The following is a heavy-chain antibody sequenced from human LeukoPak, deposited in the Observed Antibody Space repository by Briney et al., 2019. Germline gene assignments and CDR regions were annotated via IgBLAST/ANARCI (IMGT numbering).Heavy chain of an antibody. V-gene: IGHV3-11*06. J-gene: IGHJ4*02. CDR3: AKDLWKYQLRTLDY. Sequence: PGGSLRLSCAASGFTFSDYYMSWIRQDPGKGLEWASYISSSSSYTNCADSVTGRFTISRDSAKKSLYLQMNSLRAEDTAVYYCAKDLWKYQLRTLDYWGQGTLVTVSS. CDR1: GFTFSDYY. D-gene: IGHD2-2*01. CDR2: ISSSSSYT.